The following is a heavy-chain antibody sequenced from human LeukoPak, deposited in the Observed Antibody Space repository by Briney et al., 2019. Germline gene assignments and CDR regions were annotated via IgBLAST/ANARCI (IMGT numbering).Heavy chain of an antibody. CDR1: GFTFSDYY. D-gene: IGHD1-1*01. CDR3: ARVGATGTADY. Sequence: GGSLRLSCVVSGFTFSDYYMSWIRQAPGKGLEWVSYISKSGSDTDFADSVKGRFTISRDNAKNSLYLQMNSLRAEDTAVYYCARVGATGTADYWGQGTLVTVSS. J-gene: IGHJ4*02. CDR2: ISKSGSDT. V-gene: IGHV3-11*06.